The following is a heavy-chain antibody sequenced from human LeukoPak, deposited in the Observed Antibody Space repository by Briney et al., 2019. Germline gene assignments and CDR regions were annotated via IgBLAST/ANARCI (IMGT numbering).Heavy chain of an antibody. CDR1: GGSFSGYY. J-gene: IGHJ4*02. D-gene: IGHD6-19*01. CDR2: IYYSGST. Sequence: SETLSLTCAVYGGSFSGYYWSWIRQPPGKGLEWIGSIYYSGSTYYNPSLKSRVTISVDTSKNQFSLKLSSVTAADTAVYYCARATPYRGWLGHWGQGTLVTVSS. V-gene: IGHV4-34*01. CDR3: ARATPYRGWLGH.